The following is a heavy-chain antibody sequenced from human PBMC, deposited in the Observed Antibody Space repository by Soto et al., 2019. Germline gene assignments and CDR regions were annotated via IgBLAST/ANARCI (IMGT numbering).Heavy chain of an antibody. J-gene: IGHJ4*02. D-gene: IGHD2-8*02. CDR1: GGSVSSGSYY. CDR2: IYYSGST. CDR3: ARDKITGLFDY. Sequence: SETLSLTCTVSGGSVSSGSYYWSWIRQPPGKGLEWIGYIYYSGSTNYNPSLKSRVTISVDTSKNQFSLKLTSVTAADTAVYYCARDKITGLFDYWGQGTLVTSPQ. V-gene: IGHV4-61*01.